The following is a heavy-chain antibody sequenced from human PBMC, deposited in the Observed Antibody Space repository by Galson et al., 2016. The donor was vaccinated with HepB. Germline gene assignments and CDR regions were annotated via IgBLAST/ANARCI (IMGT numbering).Heavy chain of an antibody. CDR2: ISGDGGAT. J-gene: IGHJ6*02. CDR3: PKDRRGIVVVRYGMDV. CDR1: GFTFDDYA. V-gene: IGHV3-43*02. D-gene: IGHD2-2*01. Sequence: LRLSCAASGFTFDDYAMHWVRQAPGKGLEWVSLISGDGGATYYSDSVRGRFTIFRDNTKNSLYLQMNSLRTEDTALYYWPKDRRGIVVVRYGMDVWGQGTTVTVSS.